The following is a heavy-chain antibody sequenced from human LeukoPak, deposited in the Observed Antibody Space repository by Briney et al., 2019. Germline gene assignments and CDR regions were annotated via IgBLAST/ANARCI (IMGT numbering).Heavy chain of an antibody. D-gene: IGHD5-12*01. CDR1: GYTFTSYG. Sequence: GASVKVSCKASGYTFTSYGISWERQAPGQGLEWMGWISAYNGNTNYAQKLQGRVTMTTDTSTSTAYMELRSLRSDDTAVYYCARDAGLYSGYDYFDYWGQGTLVTVSS. CDR3: ARDAGLYSGYDYFDY. V-gene: IGHV1-18*01. J-gene: IGHJ4*02. CDR2: ISAYNGNT.